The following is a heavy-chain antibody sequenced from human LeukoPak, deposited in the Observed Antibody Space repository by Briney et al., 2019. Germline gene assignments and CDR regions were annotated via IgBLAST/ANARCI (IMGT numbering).Heavy chain of an antibody. CDR3: AKLPSLYGDYVPYYFDY. Sequence: PGGSLRLSCAASGFTFSSYAMNWVRQAPGKGLEWVSGISGGGTTYYADSVKGRFTISRDNSKNTLYLQMNSLRAEDTAVYYCAKLPSLYGDYVPYYFDYWGQGTLVTVSS. CDR1: GFTFSSYA. V-gene: IGHV3-23*01. CDR2: ISGGGTT. J-gene: IGHJ4*02. D-gene: IGHD4-17*01.